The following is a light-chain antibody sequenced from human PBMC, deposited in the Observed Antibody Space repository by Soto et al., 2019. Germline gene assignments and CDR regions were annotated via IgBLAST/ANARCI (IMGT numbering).Light chain of an antibody. V-gene: IGKV3-11*01. J-gene: IGKJ5*01. CDR2: GAS. CDR1: QTITTY. Sequence: ETVMTQSPATLSVSPGERATLSCRASQTITTYLAWYQQTPGQPPRLLIYGASNRATGIPPRFSGSGSGTDFTLTISSLEPEDSAVYYCQQRHMWPITFGQGTRLEIK. CDR3: QQRHMWPIT.